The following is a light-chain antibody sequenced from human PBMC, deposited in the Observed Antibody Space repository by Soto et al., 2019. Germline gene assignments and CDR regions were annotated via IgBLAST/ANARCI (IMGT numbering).Light chain of an antibody. CDR2: KAS. J-gene: IGKJ1*01. Sequence: DIQMTQSPSTLSASVGDRVSITCRASQSISSWVAWYQQKPGKAPKLLISKASSLESGVPSRFSGSGSGTVFTLTITSLQPDDFATYYCQQYNTMATFGQGTKVEIK. V-gene: IGKV1-5*03. CDR3: QQYNTMAT. CDR1: QSISSW.